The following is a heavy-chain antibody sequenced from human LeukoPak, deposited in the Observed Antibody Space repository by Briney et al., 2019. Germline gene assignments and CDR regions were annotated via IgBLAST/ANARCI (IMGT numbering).Heavy chain of an antibody. CDR1: GFTFSSYG. V-gene: IGHV3-30*02. CDR3: AKDSVGATTSSDY. Sequence: GGSLRLSCAASGFTFSSYGMHWVRQAPGKGLEWVAFIRYDGSNKYYADSVKGRFTISRDNSKNTLYLQMNSLRAEGTAVYYCAKDSVGATTSSDYWGQGTLVTVSS. D-gene: IGHD1-26*01. J-gene: IGHJ4*02. CDR2: IRYDGSNK.